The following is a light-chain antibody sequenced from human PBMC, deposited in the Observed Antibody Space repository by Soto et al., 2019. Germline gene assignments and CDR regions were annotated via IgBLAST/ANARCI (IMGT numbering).Light chain of an antibody. CDR2: GAS. J-gene: IGKJ4*01. V-gene: IGKV3-15*01. CDR3: QQYNNWLPRT. CDR1: QSVSSN. Sequence: EIGLTQSPATLSVSPGERATLSCRASQSVSSNLAWYQQKPGQAPRLLIYGASTRATGIPARFSGSGSGTEFTLTISSLQSEDFAGYYCQQYNNWLPRTFGGGTKVDIK.